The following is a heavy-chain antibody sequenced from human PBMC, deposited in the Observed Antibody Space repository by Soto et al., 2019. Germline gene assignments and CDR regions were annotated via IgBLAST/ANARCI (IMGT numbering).Heavy chain of an antibody. CDR2: ISSSGGST. CDR1: GFTFSSYT. D-gene: IGHD7-27*01. V-gene: IGHV3-23*01. CDR3: AKGWGDY. J-gene: IGHJ4*02. Sequence: EVQLLESGGGLVQPGGSLRLSCAASGFTFSSYTMRWVRQGSGKGLEWVSGISSSGGSTVYADSVKGRFTIPRDNFTNAPYLQMNSLRAEDTAVYYCAKGWGDYWGQGTPVTVSS.